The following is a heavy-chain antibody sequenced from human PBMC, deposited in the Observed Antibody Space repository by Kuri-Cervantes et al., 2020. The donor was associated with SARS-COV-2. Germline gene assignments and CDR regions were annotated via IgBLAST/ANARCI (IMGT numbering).Heavy chain of an antibody. Sequence: SETLSLTCTVSGGSISSSSYYWGWIRQPPGKGLEWIGSIYYSGSTYYNPSLKSRVTISVDTSKNQFSLKLSSVTAADTAVYYCARGLVWYFDLWGRGTLVTVSS. J-gene: IGHJ2*01. CDR2: IYYSGST. V-gene: IGHV4-39*01. D-gene: IGHD3-10*01. CDR3: ARGLVWYFDL. CDR1: GGSISSSSYY.